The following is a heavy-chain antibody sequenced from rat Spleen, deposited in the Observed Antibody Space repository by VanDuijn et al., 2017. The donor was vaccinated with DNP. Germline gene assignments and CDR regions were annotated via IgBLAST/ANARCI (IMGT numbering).Heavy chain of an antibody. D-gene: IGHD1-10*01. J-gene: IGHJ4*01. V-gene: IGHV2-32*01. Sequence: QVQLKESGPGLAQPSLTLSLTCTVSGFSLTGYHVHWVRQFPGKGLEWMGVMWSDGDTSYNSALKSRLSISRDTSKSQVFLKMNNLQTEDTAIYFCTREFNNYGNYAMDAWGQGTPVTVSS. CDR3: TREFNNYGNYAMDA. CDR1: GFSLTGYH. CDR2: MWSDGDT.